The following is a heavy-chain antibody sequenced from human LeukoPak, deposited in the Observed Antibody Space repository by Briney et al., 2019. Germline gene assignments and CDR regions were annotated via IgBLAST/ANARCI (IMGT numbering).Heavy chain of an antibody. J-gene: IGHJ4*02. V-gene: IGHV3-74*01. Sequence: GGSLTLSCEASVYTFTESWLRCIRQAPGAGGMWVSHFTCDGGRTDYTDTAWGRVTMTRDNARNTVYLQMNSLRVDDTAVYYCARDNWGPDHWGQGTLVTVSS. CDR1: VYTFTESW. CDR2: FTCDGGRT. CDR3: ARDNWGPDH. D-gene: IGHD7-27*01.